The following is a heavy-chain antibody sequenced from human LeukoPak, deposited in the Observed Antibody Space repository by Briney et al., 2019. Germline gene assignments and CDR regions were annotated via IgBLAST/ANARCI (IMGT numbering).Heavy chain of an antibody. CDR2: ISYDGSNK. CDR1: GFTFSSYG. V-gene: IGHV3-30*03. CDR3: ARESSAHSSSWYVRYDY. Sequence: GGSLRLSCAASGFTFSSYGMHWVRQAPGKGLEWVAVISYDGSNKYYADSVKGRFTISRDNSKNTLYLQMNSLRAEDTAVYYCARESSAHSSSWYVRYDYWGQGTLVTVSS. D-gene: IGHD6-13*01. J-gene: IGHJ4*02.